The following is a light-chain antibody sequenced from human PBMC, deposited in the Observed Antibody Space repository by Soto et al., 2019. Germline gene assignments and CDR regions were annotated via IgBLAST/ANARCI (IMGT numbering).Light chain of an antibody. CDR1: SSNIGSNT. CDR2: SNN. J-gene: IGLJ1*01. V-gene: IGLV1-44*01. CDR3: AAWDDSLNGYYV. Sequence: QSVLTQPPSASGTPGQRVTISCSGSSSNIGSNTVNWYQQLPGTAPKLLIYSNNQRPSGVPDRFSGSKSGTSASPAISGLQSEDEADYYRAAWDDSLNGYYVFGTGTKVTVL.